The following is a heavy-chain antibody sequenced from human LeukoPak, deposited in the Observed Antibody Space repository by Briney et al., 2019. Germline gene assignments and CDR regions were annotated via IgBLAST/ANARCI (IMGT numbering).Heavy chain of an antibody. J-gene: IGHJ4*02. D-gene: IGHD1-26*01. CDR1: AYSISGGYY. CDR2: IYHSGST. V-gene: IGHV4-38-2*01. CDR3: ARPLKVGTIHSFDY. Sequence: PSETLSLTCAVSAYSISGGYYWGWIRQPPGKGLEWIGSIYHSGSTYYNPSLKSRVTISLDTSKNHFSLKLSSVTAADTAFYYCARPLKVGTIHSFDYWGRGTLVTVSS.